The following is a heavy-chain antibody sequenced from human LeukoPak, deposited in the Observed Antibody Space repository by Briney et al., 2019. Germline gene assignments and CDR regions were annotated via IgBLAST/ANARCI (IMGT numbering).Heavy chain of an antibody. Sequence: ASVKVSCKASGYTFTGYYMHWVRQAPGQGLEWMGWINPNSGGTNYAQKFQGRVTMTRDTSISTAYMEPSRLRSDDTAVYYCARDVVAGERYDWFDPWGQGTLVTVSS. CDR1: GYTFTGYY. D-gene: IGHD2-21*01. CDR3: ARDVVAGERYDWFDP. V-gene: IGHV1-2*02. CDR2: INPNSGGT. J-gene: IGHJ5*02.